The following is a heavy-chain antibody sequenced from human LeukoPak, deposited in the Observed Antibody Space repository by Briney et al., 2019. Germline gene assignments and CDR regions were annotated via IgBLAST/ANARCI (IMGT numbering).Heavy chain of an antibody. V-gene: IGHV3-33*01. CDR2: IWYDGSNK. CDR1: GFTFSSYG. D-gene: IGHD2-2*01. Sequence: PGGSLRLSCAASGFTFSSYGMHWVRRASGKGLEWVAVIWYDGSNKYYADSVKGRFTISRDNSKNTLYLQMNSLRAEDTAVYYCARDLGRDSTSCYLYWGQGTLVTVSS. CDR3: ARDLGRDSTSCYLY. J-gene: IGHJ4*02.